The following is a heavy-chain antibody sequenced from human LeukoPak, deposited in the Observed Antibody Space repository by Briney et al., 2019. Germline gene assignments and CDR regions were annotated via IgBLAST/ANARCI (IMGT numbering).Heavy chain of an antibody. V-gene: IGHV5-51*01. CDR2: IYPGDSNI. Sequence: GESLKISCKGSGYSFTNYWIGWVRQMPRKGLEWMGIIYPGDSNIGYRPSFQGQVTISADKSISTAYLQWSSLRASDTAMYYCARHSICSGGTCYADPFDYWGQGTLVSVSS. CDR1: GYSFTNYW. CDR3: ARHSICSGGTCYADPFDY. J-gene: IGHJ4*02. D-gene: IGHD2-15*01.